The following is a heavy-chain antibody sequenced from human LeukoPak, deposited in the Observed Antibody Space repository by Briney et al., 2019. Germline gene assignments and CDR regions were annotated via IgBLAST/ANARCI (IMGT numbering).Heavy chain of an antibody. Sequence: GGSLRLSCAASGFTFSSHWMHWVRQPPGKGLVWVSRINSDGSSTTYAASVKGRFTISRDNAKETLDLQMNSLRAEDTAVYYCVRGSFYRRPEDWGQGTLVAVSS. J-gene: IGHJ4*02. D-gene: IGHD6-6*01. V-gene: IGHV3-74*03. CDR2: INSDGSST. CDR1: GFTFSSHW. CDR3: VRGSFYRRPED.